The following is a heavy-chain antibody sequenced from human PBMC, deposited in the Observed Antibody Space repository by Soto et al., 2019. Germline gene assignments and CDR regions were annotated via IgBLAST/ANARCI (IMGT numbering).Heavy chain of an antibody. Sequence: ASLKVACKASGGTFSSYAISCVRQTPGQGLEWMGGIIPIFGTANYAQKFQGRVTITADESTSTAYMELSSLRSEDTAVYYCARKCYYDSSGHHYYYYGMDVWGQGTTVTVSS. CDR1: GGTFSSYA. CDR2: IIPIFGTA. J-gene: IGHJ6*02. V-gene: IGHV1-69*13. D-gene: IGHD3-22*01. CDR3: ARKCYYDSSGHHYYYYGMDV.